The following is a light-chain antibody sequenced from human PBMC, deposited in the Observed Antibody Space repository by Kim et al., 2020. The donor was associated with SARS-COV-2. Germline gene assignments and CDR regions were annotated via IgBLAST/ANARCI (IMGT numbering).Light chain of an antibody. V-gene: IGLV3-1*01. J-gene: IGLJ1*01. CDR3: QAWDSSTYV. CDR1: KLGDKY. Sequence: SYELTQPPSVSVSPGQTASITCSGDKLGDKYACWYQQKPGQSPVLVIYQDNKRPSGIPERFSGSNSGNTATLPISGTQAMDEADYYCQAWDSSTYVFGTG. CDR2: QDN.